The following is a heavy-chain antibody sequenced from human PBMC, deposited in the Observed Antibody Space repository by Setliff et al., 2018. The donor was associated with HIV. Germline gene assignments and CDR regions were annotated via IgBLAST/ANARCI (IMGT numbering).Heavy chain of an antibody. V-gene: IGHV4-59*11. Sequence: PSETLSLTCTVSNDSINYQYWAWIRQPPGKGLEWIGSIYYSGNTNYNPSLKSRVTISIDTSKSQFSLKLTSVSAADTAMYYCARDRWFSRGYSTTWVEGPFDYWGQGTLVTVSS. CDR2: IYYSGNT. CDR3: ARDRWFSRGYSTTWVEGPFDY. CDR1: NDSINYQY. D-gene: IGHD5-18*01. J-gene: IGHJ4*02.